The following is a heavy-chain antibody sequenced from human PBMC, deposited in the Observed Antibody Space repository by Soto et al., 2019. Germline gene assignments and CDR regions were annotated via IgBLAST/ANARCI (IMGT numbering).Heavy chain of an antibody. D-gene: IGHD3-22*01. CDR2: IYYSGST. J-gene: IGHJ4*02. CDR3: ARHDRYYDSSGYSGEPFDY. CDR1: GGSIGSYY. V-gene: IGHV4-59*08. Sequence: PSETLSLTCTVSGGSIGSYYWSWIRQPPGKGLEWIGCIYYSGSTNYNPSLKSRVTISVDTSKNQFSLKLSSVTAADTAVYYCARHDRYYDSSGYSGEPFDYWGQGTLVTVSS.